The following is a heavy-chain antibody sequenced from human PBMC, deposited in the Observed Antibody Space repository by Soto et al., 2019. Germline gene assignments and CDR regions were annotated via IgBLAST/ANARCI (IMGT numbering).Heavy chain of an antibody. CDR1: GGTFSSYA. J-gene: IGHJ5*02. V-gene: IGHV1-69*06. D-gene: IGHD2-2*02. CDR2: IIPIFGTA. CDR3: ARGSVRYCSSTSCYIWFDP. Sequence: VASVKVSCKASGGTFSSYAISWVRQAPGQGLELMGGIIPIFGTANYAQKFQGRVTITADKSTSTAYMELSSLRSEDTAVYYCARGSVRYCSSTSCYIWFDPWGQGTLVTVYS.